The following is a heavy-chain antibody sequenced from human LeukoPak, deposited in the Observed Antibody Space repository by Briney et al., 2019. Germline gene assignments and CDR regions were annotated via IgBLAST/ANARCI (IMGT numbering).Heavy chain of an antibody. CDR1: GGSISSYY. Sequence: TSETLSLTCTVSGGSISSYYWSWIRQPPGKGLEWIGYIYYSGSTNYNPPLKSRVTMSVDTSKNQFSLELSSVSAADTAVYYCAREVREWYYYGSGSPFDPWGQGTLVTVSS. CDR3: AREVREWYYYGSGSPFDP. V-gene: IGHV4-59*12. D-gene: IGHD3-10*01. CDR2: IYYSGST. J-gene: IGHJ5*02.